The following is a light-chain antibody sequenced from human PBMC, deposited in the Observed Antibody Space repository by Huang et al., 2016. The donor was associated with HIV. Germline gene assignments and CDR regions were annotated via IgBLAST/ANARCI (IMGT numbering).Light chain of an antibody. V-gene: IGKV3-20*01. J-gene: IGKJ3*01. CDR3: QQYDESPFN. CDR1: QSVTIKY. Sequence: EIVLTQSPGTLSLSPGESATLSCRASQSVTIKYLAWYQQKPGQSPRLLIYGASSRATGIPDRFSGSGSGTDFTLTISRLEPEDFAVYHHQQYDESPFNFGPGTKVDIK. CDR2: GAS.